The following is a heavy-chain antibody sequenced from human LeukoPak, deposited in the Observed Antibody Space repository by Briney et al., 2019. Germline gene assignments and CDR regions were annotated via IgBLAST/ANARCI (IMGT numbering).Heavy chain of an antibody. J-gene: IGHJ4*02. V-gene: IGHV3-21*01. Sequence: GGSLRLSCAASGFTFSSYEMNWVRQAPGKGLEWVSSISSSSSYIYYADSVKGRFTISRDNAKNSLYLQMNSLRAEDTAVYYCARGSGYYVDYWGQGTLVTVSS. D-gene: IGHD3-3*01. CDR3: ARGSGYYVDY. CDR2: ISSSSSYI. CDR1: GFTFSSYE.